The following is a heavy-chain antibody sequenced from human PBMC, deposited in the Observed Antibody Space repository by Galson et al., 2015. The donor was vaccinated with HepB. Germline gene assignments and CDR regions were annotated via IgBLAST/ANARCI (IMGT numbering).Heavy chain of an antibody. CDR1: GGSISSGSYY. V-gene: IGHV4-61*02. J-gene: IGHJ6*03. Sequence: TLSLTCTVSGGSISSGSYYWSWIRQPAGKGLEWIGRIYTSGSTNYNPSLKSRVTMSVDTSKNQFSLKLSSVTAADTAVYYCARDPGLNNDYYYYYYMDVWGKGTTVTVSS. CDR2: IYTSGST. CDR3: ARDPGLNNDYYYYYYMDV. D-gene: IGHD1-14*01.